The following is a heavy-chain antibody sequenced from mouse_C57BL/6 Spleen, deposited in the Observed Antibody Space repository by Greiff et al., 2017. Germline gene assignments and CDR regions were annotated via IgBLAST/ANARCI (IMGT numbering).Heavy chain of an antibody. D-gene: IGHD1-1*01. CDR2: IYPGDGDT. CDR3: ARYYGSSYDFDY. J-gene: IGHJ2*01. Sequence: LMESGASVKISCKASGFAFSSYWMNWVKQRPGKGLEWIGQIYPGDGDTNYNGKFKGKATLTADKSSSTAYMQLSSLTSEDSAVYFCARYYGSSYDFDYWGQGTTLTVSS. CDR1: GFAFSSYW. V-gene: IGHV1-80*01.